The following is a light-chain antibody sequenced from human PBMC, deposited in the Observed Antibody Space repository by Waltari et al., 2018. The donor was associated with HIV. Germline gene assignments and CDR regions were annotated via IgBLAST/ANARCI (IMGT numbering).Light chain of an antibody. J-gene: IGLJ2*01. CDR1: KLADKF. CDR3: QAWDSNDSSVT. Sequence: SYEVTQPPSVSVSPGQTATITCSGSKLADKFVSWYQQQVGQSPVLVIYQDTKRPSGIPERFSASNSGNTATLTISGTQSMDEADYYCQAWDSNDSSVTVGGGTRLTVL. V-gene: IGLV3-1*01. CDR2: QDT.